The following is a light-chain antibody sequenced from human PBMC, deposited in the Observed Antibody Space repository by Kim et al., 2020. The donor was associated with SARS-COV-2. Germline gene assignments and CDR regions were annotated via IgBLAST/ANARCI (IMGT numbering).Light chain of an antibody. V-gene: IGLV2-8*01. Sequence: QSALTQPPSASGSPGQSVTISCTGTSSDIGGYDYVSWYQQYPGKAPKLMIYEVTKRPSGVPDRFSGSKSGNTASLTVSGLQAEDEADYYCCSYAGNKKVFGGGTQLTVL. J-gene: IGLJ3*02. CDR2: EVT. CDR3: CSYAGNKKV. CDR1: SSDIGGYDY.